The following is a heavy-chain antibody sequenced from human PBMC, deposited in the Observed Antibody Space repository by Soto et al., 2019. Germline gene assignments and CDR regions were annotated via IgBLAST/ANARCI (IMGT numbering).Heavy chain of an antibody. CDR1: GYTFINYH. V-gene: IGHV1-18*01. CDR2: INTYNGMT. D-gene: IGHD5-12*01. Sequence: QVQLVQSGGEVKKPGASVTVSCKASGYTFINYHITWVRQAPGQGLEWMAWINTYNGMTDYAQKFQGRVTMTRDTSTSTAYMELRNLGSDDTAMYFCAKSPRGAMATDWGQGTRVTVSS. J-gene: IGHJ4*02. CDR3: AKSPRGAMATD.